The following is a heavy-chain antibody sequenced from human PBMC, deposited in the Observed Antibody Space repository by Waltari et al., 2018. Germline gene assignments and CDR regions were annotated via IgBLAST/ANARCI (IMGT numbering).Heavy chain of an antibody. CDR2: ISYSGDT. CDR3: ARATVFGVVTDTFDI. CDR1: GASIRRDH. J-gene: IGHJ3*02. V-gene: IGHV4-59*01. Sequence: VQLQESGPGLVKPSETLSLTCAVSGASIRRDHWTWIRQPPGGGLEWIGHISYSGDTAYGPSLRSRVTISVDTSKNHFSLKLTSVTAADTAVYYCARATVFGVVTDTFDIWSQGTMVTVSS. D-gene: IGHD3-3*01.